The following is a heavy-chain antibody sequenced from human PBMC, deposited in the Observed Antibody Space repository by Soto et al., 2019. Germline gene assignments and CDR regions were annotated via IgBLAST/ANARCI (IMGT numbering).Heavy chain of an antibody. D-gene: IGHD3-22*01. CDR1: GGTFSSYA. CDR2: IIPIFGTA. V-gene: IGHV1-69*01. J-gene: IGHJ4*02. Sequence: QVQLVQSGAEVKKPGSSVKVSCKASGGTFSSYAISWVRQAPGQGLEWMGGIIPIFGTANYAQKFQGRVTITADESTSTAYMELSSLRSEDTAVYCCARDHDYYDSSGYYYFDYWGQGTLVTVSS. CDR3: ARDHDYYDSSGYYYFDY.